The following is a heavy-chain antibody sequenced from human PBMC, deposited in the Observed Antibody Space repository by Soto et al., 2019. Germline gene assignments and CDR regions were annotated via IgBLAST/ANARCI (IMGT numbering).Heavy chain of an antibody. CDR1: GFTFSNDA. D-gene: IGHD3-16*01. Sequence: GGSLRLSCAASGFTFSNDAMSWVRQAPGKGLEWVSVISGSGDNTYYADSVKGRFTISRDNSKSTLYLQMNSLRAEDTALYYCAKLESRDYRYGMNVWGQGTTVTVSS. CDR2: ISGSGDNT. V-gene: IGHV3-23*01. CDR3: AKLESRDYRYGMNV. J-gene: IGHJ6*02.